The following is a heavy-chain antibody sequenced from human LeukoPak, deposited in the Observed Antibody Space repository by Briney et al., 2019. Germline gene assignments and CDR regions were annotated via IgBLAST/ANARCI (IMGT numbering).Heavy chain of an antibody. CDR3: AKDLLSGYSFGAPPGF. J-gene: IGHJ4*02. CDR2: IRYDGSNK. V-gene: IGHV3-30*02. D-gene: IGHD5-18*01. Sequence: PGGSLRLSCAASGFTFSNYGMHWVRQAPGKGLKWLAFIRYDGSNKYYADSVKGRFTISRDNSKNTLYLQMNSLRTEDTSVYYCAKDLLSGYSFGAPPGFWGQGTLVTVPS. CDR1: GFTFSNYG.